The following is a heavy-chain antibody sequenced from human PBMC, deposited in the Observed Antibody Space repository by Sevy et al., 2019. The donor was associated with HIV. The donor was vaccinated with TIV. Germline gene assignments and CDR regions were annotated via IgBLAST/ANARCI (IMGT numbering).Heavy chain of an antibody. J-gene: IGHJ4*02. D-gene: IGHD3-3*01. Sequence: GGSLRLSCTASGFTFGDYSMSWVRQAPGKGLEWVTFIKSKAFGETTENAASVKDRFSVSRDDSNNIAYLQMNNLKTEDKATYYCTRWSGFQYIFDYWGQGTLVTVSS. CDR2: IKSKAFGETT. CDR1: GFTFGDYS. V-gene: IGHV3-49*04. CDR3: TRWSGFQYIFDY.